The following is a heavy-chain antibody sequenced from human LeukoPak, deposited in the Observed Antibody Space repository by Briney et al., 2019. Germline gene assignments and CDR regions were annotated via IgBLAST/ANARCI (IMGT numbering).Heavy chain of an antibody. CDR2: IRYDGSNK. Sequence: GGSLRLSCAASGFTFSSYGMHWVRQAPGKGLEWVAFIRYDGSNKYYADSVKGRFTISRDNAKNSLYLQMNSLRAEDTAVYYCASGDEAAAVDYWGQGTLVTVSS. CDR3: ASGDEAAAVDY. D-gene: IGHD6-13*01. V-gene: IGHV3-30*02. CDR1: GFTFSSYG. J-gene: IGHJ4*02.